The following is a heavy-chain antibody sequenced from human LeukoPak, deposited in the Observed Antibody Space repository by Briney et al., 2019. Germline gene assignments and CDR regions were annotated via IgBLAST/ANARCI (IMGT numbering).Heavy chain of an antibody. D-gene: IGHD2-21*01. V-gene: IGHV3-23*01. CDR3: ARARVKKPNYYYYYYMDV. CDR2: ISGSASGVTT. CDR1: GFSFSTYA. Sequence: GGSLRLSCAASGFSFSTYAMSWVRQAPGKGLEWVSAISGSASGVTTYYADSVKGRFTISRDNAKNSLYLQMNSLRAEDTAVYYCARARVKKPNYYYYYYMDVWGKGTTVTVSS. J-gene: IGHJ6*03.